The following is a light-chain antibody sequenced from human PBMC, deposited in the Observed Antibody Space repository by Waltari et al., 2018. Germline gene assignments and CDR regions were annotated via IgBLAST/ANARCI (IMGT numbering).Light chain of an antibody. V-gene: IGLV2-23*02. CDR2: EIS. CDR3: CSFAGYGIYV. J-gene: IGLJ1*01. Sequence: QAALTQPASMSGSPGQSLTISCTALNSNVYIRHLVCWYQHHPGRNPRLLIYEISQRPSGISNRFSGSKSGNTASLTISGLQPEDEADYFCCSFAGYGIYVFGSGTQVSVL. CDR1: NSNVYIRHL.